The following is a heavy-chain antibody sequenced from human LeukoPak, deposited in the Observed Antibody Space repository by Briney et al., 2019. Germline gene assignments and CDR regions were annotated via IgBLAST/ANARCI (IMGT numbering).Heavy chain of an antibody. D-gene: IGHD2-21*02. CDR3: GKEMSTAF. CDR1: GFTVSANY. Sequence: GGSLRLSCAASGFTVSANYMSWVRQAPGKGLEWVSVIYSGGSTYYADSVKGRFTISRDNSKNTLYLQMNSLRAGDTAVYYCGKEMSTAFWGEGTMVTVSS. CDR2: IYSGGST. V-gene: IGHV3-53*01. J-gene: IGHJ6*04.